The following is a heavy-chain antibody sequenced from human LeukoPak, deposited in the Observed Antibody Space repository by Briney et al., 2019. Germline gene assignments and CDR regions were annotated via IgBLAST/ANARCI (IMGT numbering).Heavy chain of an antibody. CDR1: GGSISSYY. J-gene: IGHJ5*02. CDR2: IYYSGST. D-gene: IGHD6-13*01. Sequence: SETLSLTCTVSGGSISSYYWSWIRQPPGKGLEWIGYIYYSGSTNYNPSLKSRVTISVDTSKNQFSLKLSSVTAADTAVHYCAREHPPRGYDWFDPWGQGTLVTVSS. CDR3: AREHPPRGYDWFDP. V-gene: IGHV4-59*01.